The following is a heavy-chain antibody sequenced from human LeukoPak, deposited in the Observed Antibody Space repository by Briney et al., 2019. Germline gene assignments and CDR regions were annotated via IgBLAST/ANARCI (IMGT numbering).Heavy chain of an antibody. J-gene: IGHJ4*02. D-gene: IGHD3-22*01. CDR2: INHSGST. Sequence: SETLSLTCAVYGGSFSGYYWSWIRQPPGKGLEWIGEINHSGSTNYNPSLKSRVTISVDTSKKEFSLKLSSVTAADTAVYYCARSGTSSGYYYAYNYWGQGTLVTVSS. V-gene: IGHV4-34*01. CDR3: ARSGTSSGYYYAYNY. CDR1: GGSFSGYY.